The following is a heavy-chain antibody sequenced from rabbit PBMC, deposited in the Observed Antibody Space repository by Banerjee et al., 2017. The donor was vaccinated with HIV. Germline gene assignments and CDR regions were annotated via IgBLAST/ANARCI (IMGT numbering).Heavy chain of an antibody. CDR2: IYTATGST. CDR3: ARDLAGVIGWNFNL. Sequence: LELIACIYTATGSTWYASWVNGRFTISGSTSLNTVDLNVTSLTAADTATYFCARDLAGVIGWNFNLWGQGTLVTVS. D-gene: IGHD4-1*01. J-gene: IGHJ4*01. V-gene: IGHV1S43*01.